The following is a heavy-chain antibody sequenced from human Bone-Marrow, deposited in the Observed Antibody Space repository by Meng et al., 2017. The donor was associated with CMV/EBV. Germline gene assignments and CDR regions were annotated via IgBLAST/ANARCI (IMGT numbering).Heavy chain of an antibody. V-gene: IGHV4-34*01. CDR1: GGSFSGYY. J-gene: IGHJ6*02. D-gene: IGHD3-10*01. CDR2: INHSGST. Sequence: SETLSLTCAVYGGSFSGYYWSWIRQPPGKGLEWIGEINHSGSTNYNPSLKSRVTISVDTSKNQFSLKLSSVTAADTAVYYCARGPRFGYQSHYYYYYGMDVWGQGHTVNVTS. CDR3: ARGPRFGYQSHYYYYYGMDV.